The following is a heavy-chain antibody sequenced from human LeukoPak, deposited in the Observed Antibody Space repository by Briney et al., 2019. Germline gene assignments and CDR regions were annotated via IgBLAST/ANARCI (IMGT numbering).Heavy chain of an antibody. J-gene: IGHJ4*02. CDR3: AKDRGLALDY. CDR1: GFTFSSYS. V-gene: IGHV3-21*01. D-gene: IGHD3-16*01. CDR2: ISSSSGYI. Sequence: GGSLRLSCAASGFTFSSYSMNWVRQAPGKGLEWVSSISSSSGYIYYADSVKGRFTISRDNSKNTLYLQMNSLRAEDTAVYYCAKDRGLALDYWGQGTLVTVSS.